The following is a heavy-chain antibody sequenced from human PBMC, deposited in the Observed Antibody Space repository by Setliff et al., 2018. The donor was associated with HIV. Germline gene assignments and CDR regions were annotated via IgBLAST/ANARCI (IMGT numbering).Heavy chain of an antibody. D-gene: IGHD2-2*01. V-gene: IGHV3-21*01. CDR1: GFTFSTSG. CDR3: ARDQEHIIVVSATGNMPGYLHYYYMDV. CDR2: ISSRGGSV. Sequence: GGSLRLSCAASGFTFSTSGMNWVRQAPGKGLEWVSPISSRGGSVYYADSVRGRFTISRDNANNLLYLQMNSLRAEDTAVYYCARDQEHIIVVSATGNMPGYLHYYYMDVWGKGSTVTVSS. J-gene: IGHJ6*03.